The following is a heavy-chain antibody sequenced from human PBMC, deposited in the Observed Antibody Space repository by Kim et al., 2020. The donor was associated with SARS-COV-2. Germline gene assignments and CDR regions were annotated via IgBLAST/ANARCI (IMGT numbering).Heavy chain of an antibody. CDR2: IYYSGST. J-gene: IGHJ5*02. V-gene: IGHV4-59*01. CDR1: GGSISSYY. Sequence: SETLSLTCTVSGGSISSYYWSWIRQPPGKGLEWIGYIYYSGSTNYNPSLKSRVTISVDTSKNQFSLKLSSVTAADTAVYYCARVDDCSSTSCYETENWFDPWGQGTLVTVSS. CDR3: ARVDDCSSTSCYETENWFDP. D-gene: IGHD2-2*01.